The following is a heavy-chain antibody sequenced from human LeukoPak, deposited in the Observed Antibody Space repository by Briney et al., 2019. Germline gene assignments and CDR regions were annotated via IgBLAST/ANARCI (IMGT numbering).Heavy chain of an antibody. V-gene: IGHV3-48*04. CDR2: ISSGSNTI. CDR3: ARGGRYFDY. J-gene: IGHJ4*02. CDR1: GFTFSSYS. Sequence: GGSLRLSCAASGFTFSSYSMNWVRQAPGKGLEWVSYISSGSNTIYYADSVKGRFTISRDNAKNSLYLQMNSLRAEDTAVYYCARGGRYFDYWGQGTLVTVSS.